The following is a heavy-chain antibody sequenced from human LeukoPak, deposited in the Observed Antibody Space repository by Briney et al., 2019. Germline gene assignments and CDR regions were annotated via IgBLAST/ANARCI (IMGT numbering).Heavy chain of an antibody. Sequence: GGSLRLSCAASGFTFSSYGMHWVRQAPGKGLEWVAVIWYDGSNKYYADSVKGRFTISRDNSKNTLYLQMNSLRAEDTAVYYCAKAPDYSSSWYFDYWGQGTLVTVSS. D-gene: IGHD6-13*01. CDR1: GFTFSSYG. V-gene: IGHV3-30*02. CDR2: IWYDGSNK. CDR3: AKAPDYSSSWYFDY. J-gene: IGHJ4*02.